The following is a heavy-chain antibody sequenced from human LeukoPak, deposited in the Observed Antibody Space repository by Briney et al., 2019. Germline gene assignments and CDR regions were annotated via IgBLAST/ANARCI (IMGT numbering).Heavy chain of an antibody. V-gene: IGHV4-4*07. Sequence: PSETLPLTCTVSGGSISSYYWNWIRQPAGKGLEWIGRIYNRGSTNYNPSLKSRVTMSVDTSKNQFSLKLTSVTAADTAVYYCARVDDRNYYYYFDYWGQGTLVTVSS. D-gene: IGHD3-22*01. J-gene: IGHJ4*02. CDR2: IYNRGST. CDR3: ARVDDRNYYYYFDY. CDR1: GGSISSYY.